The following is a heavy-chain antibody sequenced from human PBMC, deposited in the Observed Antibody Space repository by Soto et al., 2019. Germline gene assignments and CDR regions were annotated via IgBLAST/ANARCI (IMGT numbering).Heavy chain of an antibody. CDR2: ISGSGGST. CDR3: SRAGILTPPYLLDY. J-gene: IGHJ4*01. V-gene: IGHV3-23*01. D-gene: IGHD2-15*01. Sequence: GGSLRLSCAASGFTFSSYAMSWVRQAPGKGLEWVSAISGSGGSTYYADSVKGRFTISRDNSKNTLYLQMNSLRAEDTAVYYCSRAGILTPPYLLDYWGQGTLVIVSS. CDR1: GFTFSSYA.